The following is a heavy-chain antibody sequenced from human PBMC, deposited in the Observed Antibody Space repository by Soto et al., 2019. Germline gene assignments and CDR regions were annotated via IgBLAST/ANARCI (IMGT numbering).Heavy chain of an antibody. J-gene: IGHJ1*01. D-gene: IGHD3-22*01. CDR2: IYNSGST. V-gene: IGHV4-59*12. CDR1: GGSISSYY. Sequence: SETLSLTCTVSGGSISSYYWSWIRRPPGKGLEWIGYIYNSGSTHSNPSLQSRVTISVDTSKNQFSLKLSSVTAADTAVYYCARASRDYYDSSGYYYGLGYFQHWGQGTLVTVSS. CDR3: ARASRDYYDSSGYYYGLGYFQH.